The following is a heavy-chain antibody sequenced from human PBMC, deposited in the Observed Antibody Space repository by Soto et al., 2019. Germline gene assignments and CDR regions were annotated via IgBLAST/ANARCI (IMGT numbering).Heavy chain of an antibody. CDR3: TTGSYYYDSSGYYHEYGMDV. J-gene: IGHJ6*02. Sequence: PGGSLRLSCAASGFTFSNAWMSWVRQAPGKGLEWVGRIKSKTDGGTTDYAAPVKGRSTISRDDSKNTLYLQMNSLKTEDTAVYYCTTGSYYYDSSGYYHEYGMDVWGQGTTVTVSS. CDR2: IKSKTDGGTT. D-gene: IGHD3-22*01. CDR1: GFTFSNAW. V-gene: IGHV3-15*01.